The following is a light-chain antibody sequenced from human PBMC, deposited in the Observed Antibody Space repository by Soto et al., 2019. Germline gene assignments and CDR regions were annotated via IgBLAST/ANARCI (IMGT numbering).Light chain of an antibody. CDR2: DAS. J-gene: IGKJ2*01. V-gene: IGKV3-11*01. CDR3: HQRSDWPPYT. CDR1: QTVSSY. Sequence: EIVLTQSPATLSLSPGERATLSCRASQTVSSYLAWYQQKPGQPPRLLIYDASNRATGIPARFSGSGSGTDFTLTITGLEPEDFAVYYCHQRSDWPPYTFGQGTKLEIK.